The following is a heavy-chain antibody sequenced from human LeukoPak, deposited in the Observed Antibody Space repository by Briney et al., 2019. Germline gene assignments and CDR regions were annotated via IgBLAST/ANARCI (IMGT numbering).Heavy chain of an antibody. D-gene: IGHD6-6*01. CDR1: GYSFTSYW. CDR3: ARTVSGYSSLSYLYY. CDR2: IYPGDSDT. J-gene: IGHJ4*02. V-gene: IGHV5-51*01. Sequence: GESLKISCKGSGYSFTSYWIGWVRQMPGKGLEWMGIIYPGDSDTRYSPSFQGQVTISADESISTAYLQWSSLKASDTAMYYCARTVSGYSSLSYLYYWGQGTLVTVSS.